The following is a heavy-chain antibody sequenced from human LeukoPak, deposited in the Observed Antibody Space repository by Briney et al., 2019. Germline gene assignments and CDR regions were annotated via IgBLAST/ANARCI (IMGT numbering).Heavy chain of an antibody. Sequence: GGSLRLSCAASGFTFSSYAMNWVRQAPGKGLEWVSTIGGGGYSTYYADSVKGRFTISRDNSKNTLFLQMNSLRAEDTAIYYCAKGSVSMAGTPGDVWGQGTTVTVSS. V-gene: IGHV3-23*01. CDR1: GFTFSSYA. J-gene: IGHJ6*02. D-gene: IGHD6-19*01. CDR2: IGGGGYST. CDR3: AKGSVSMAGTPGDV.